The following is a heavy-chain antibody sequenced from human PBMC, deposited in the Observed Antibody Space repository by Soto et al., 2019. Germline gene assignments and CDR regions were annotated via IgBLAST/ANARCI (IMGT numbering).Heavy chain of an antibody. CDR2: IYYSGST. J-gene: IGHJ4*02. CDR1: GGSISSGDYY. CDR3: ARGYDSSGYYSRELDY. D-gene: IGHD3-22*01. Sequence: PSETLSLTCTVSGGSISSGDYYWSWIRQPPGKGLEWIGYIYYSGSTYYNPSLKSRVTISVDTSKNQFSLKLSSVTAADTAMYYCARGYDSSGYYSRELDYWGQGTLVTVSS. V-gene: IGHV4-30-4*01.